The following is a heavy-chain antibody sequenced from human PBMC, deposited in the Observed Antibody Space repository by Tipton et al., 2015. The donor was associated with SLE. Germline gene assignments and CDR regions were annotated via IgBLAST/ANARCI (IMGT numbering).Heavy chain of an antibody. CDR2: IYHSGST. D-gene: IGHD3-22*01. CDR1: GYSISSGYY. V-gene: IGHV4-38-2*01. CDR3: ASMDLDGDSGVKPVDY. J-gene: IGHJ4*02. Sequence: TLSLTCAVSGYSISSGYYWGWIRQSPGKGLEWIGSIYHSGSTYYNPSLKSRVTISVDTSKNQFSLKLSSVTAADTAVYYCASMDLDGDSGVKPVDYWGQGTLVTVSS.